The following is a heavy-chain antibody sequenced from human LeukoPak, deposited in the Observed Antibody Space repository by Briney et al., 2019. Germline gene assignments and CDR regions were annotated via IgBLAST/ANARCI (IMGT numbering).Heavy chain of an antibody. V-gene: IGHV3-53*01. J-gene: IGHJ4*02. CDR1: GFTVITND. CDR2: LYSDGNT. Sequence: AGGSLRLSCAASGFTVITNDMTWVRQAPGKGLEWVSVLYSDGNTKYADSVQGRFTISRDNSKNTLYLEMNRLSPDDTAVYYCARGVEPLAANTLAYWGQGTLVTVSS. D-gene: IGHD1-14*01. CDR3: ARGVEPLAANTLAY.